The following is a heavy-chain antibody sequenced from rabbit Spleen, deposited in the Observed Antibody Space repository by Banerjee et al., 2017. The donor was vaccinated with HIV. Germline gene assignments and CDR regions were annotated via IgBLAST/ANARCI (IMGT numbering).Heavy chain of an antibody. J-gene: IGHJ4*01. CDR3: VREAGYAGYGDGNL. D-gene: IGHD7-1*01. Sequence: QEQLVEYGGDLVQPEGSLTLTCKASGLDFSSFGVSWVRQGPGKGLEWIGYIDPVFGSTVYASWVNGRFTISSHNAQNTLYLQLNSLTAADTATYFCVREAGYAGYGDGNLWGPGTLVTVS. CDR1: GLDFSSFG. CDR2: IDPVFGST. V-gene: IGHV1S47*01.